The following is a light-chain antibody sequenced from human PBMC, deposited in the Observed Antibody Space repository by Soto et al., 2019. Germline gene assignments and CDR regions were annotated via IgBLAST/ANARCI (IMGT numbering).Light chain of an antibody. J-gene: IGKJ2*01. CDR1: QSVSSNY. V-gene: IGKV3-20*01. CDR2: GAS. CDR3: HQYAYSPRT. Sequence: EIVLTQSPGTLSLSPGERATLSCRASQSVSSNYLAWYQQKPGQAPRLLIYGASSRATGIPDRFSGSGSGTDFTLTISRLEPEDFVVYYCHQYAYSPRTFGRGTKVDIK.